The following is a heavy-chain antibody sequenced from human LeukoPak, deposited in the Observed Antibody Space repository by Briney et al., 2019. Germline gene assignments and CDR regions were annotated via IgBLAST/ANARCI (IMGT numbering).Heavy chain of an antibody. V-gene: IGHV3-21*01. CDR3: ARDHYDFWSGYYHNYFDY. D-gene: IGHD3-3*01. J-gene: IGHJ4*02. Sequence: GGSLRLSCAASGFTFSSYAMTWFRQAPDKGLEWFSSISNSSSYIYYADSVKGRFTISRDNAKNSLYLQMNSVRAEDTAVYYCARDHYDFWSGYYHNYFDYWGQGTLVTVSS. CDR1: GFTFSSYA. CDR2: ISNSSSYI.